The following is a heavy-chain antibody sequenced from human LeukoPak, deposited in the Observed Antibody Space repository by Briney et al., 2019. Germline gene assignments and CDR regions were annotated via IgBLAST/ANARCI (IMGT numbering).Heavy chain of an antibody. CDR2: IGSVGDST. CDR1: GFNFRDAA. CDR3: AKDIQLST. D-gene: IGHD5-24*01. Sequence: GGSLRLSCAASGFNFRDAAMTWVRQAPGKGLERVSLIGSVGDSTYYADSVKGRFTISRDNSENTLSLQMNSLRVEDTAIYYCAKDIQLSTWGLGTMVTVSS. J-gene: IGHJ3*01. V-gene: IGHV3-23*01.